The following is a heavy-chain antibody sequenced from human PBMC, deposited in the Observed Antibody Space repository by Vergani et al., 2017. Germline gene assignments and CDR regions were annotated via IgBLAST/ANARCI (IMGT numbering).Heavy chain of an antibody. J-gene: IGHJ4*02. D-gene: IGHD3-22*01. CDR1: GGSISTRNYY. CDR3: ARRDDSSGYVFDH. CDR2: IYYSGNT. Sequence: QLQLQESGPGLVKPSETVSPTCNVSGGSISTRNYYWGWIRQPPGKGLEWIANIYYSGNTYYNPSLKSRLTITVDTSANQFSLRLTSVTAADTAVYYCARRDDSSGYVFDHWGQGILVTVSS. V-gene: IGHV4-39*01.